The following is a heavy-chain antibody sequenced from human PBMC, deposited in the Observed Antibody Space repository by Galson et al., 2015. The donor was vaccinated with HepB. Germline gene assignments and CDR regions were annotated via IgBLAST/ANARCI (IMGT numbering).Heavy chain of an antibody. D-gene: IGHD2-2*01. CDR2: IIPIFGTA. J-gene: IGHJ3*02. CDR3: ARDKIKRKTGIVVVPAGMEDAFDI. CDR1: GYSFTSYW. Sequence: QSGAEVKKPGESLKISCKGSGYSFTSYWISWVRQAPGQGLEWMGGIIPIFGTANYAQKFQGRVTITADESTSTAYMELSSLRSEDTAVYYCARDKIKRKTGIVVVPAGMEDAFDIWGQGTMVTVPS. V-gene: IGHV1-69*01.